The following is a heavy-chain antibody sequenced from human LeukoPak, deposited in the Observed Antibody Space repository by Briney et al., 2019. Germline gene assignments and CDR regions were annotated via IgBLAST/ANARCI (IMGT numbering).Heavy chain of an antibody. D-gene: IGHD3-22*01. CDR1: GFTFSSYA. V-gene: IGHV3-23*01. J-gene: IGHJ4*02. CDR3: AKDGSWLYYYDSSGYYYFDY. CDR2: ISGSGGST. Sequence: GGSLRLPCAASGFTFSSYAMSWVRQAPGKGLEWVSAISGSGGSTYYADSVKGRFTISRDNSKNTLYLQMNSLRAEDTAVYYCAKDGSWLYYYDSSGYYYFDYWGQGTLVTVSS.